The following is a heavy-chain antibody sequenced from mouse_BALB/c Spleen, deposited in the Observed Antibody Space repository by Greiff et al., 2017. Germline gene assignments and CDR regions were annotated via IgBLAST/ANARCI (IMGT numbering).Heavy chain of an antibody. V-gene: IGHV5-6-3*01. CDR3: ARGITTVVEGYYFDY. CDR2: INSNGGST. Sequence: VQLKESGGGLVQPGGSLKLSCAASGFTFSSYGMSWVRQTPDKRLELVATINSNGGSTYYPDSVKGRFTISRDNAKNTLYLQMSSLKSEDTAMYYCARGITTVVEGYYFDYWGQGTTLTVSS. D-gene: IGHD1-1*01. CDR1: GFTFSSYG. J-gene: IGHJ2*01.